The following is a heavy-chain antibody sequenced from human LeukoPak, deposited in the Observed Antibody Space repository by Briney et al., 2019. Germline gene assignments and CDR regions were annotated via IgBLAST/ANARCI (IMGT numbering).Heavy chain of an antibody. CDR3: ARVRYYGSSGYYYVDS. CDR1: GFTFSDYS. D-gene: IGHD3-22*01. Sequence: GGSLRLSCAASGFTFSDYSMSWVRQAPGKGLEWVSFISSTSSYIYHADSVKGRFTISRDNAKNSLFLQMNSLRAEDTAVYYCARVRYYGSSGYYYVDSWGQGTLVTVSS. J-gene: IGHJ4*02. CDR2: ISSTSSYI. V-gene: IGHV3-21*01.